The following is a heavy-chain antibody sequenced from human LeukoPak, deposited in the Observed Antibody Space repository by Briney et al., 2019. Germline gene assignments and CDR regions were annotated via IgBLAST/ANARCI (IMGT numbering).Heavy chain of an antibody. CDR2: INPNSGGT. J-gene: IGHJ5*02. D-gene: IGHD2-15*01. V-gene: IGHV1-2*04. CDR1: GYTFTGYY. Sequence: ASVKVSCKASGYTFTGYYMHWVRQAPGQGLEWMGWINPNSGGTNYAQKFQGWVTMTRDTSISTAYMELSRLRSDDTAVYYCARAMCSGGSCYSGRGWFDPWGQGTLVTVSS. CDR3: ARAMCSGGSCYSGRGWFDP.